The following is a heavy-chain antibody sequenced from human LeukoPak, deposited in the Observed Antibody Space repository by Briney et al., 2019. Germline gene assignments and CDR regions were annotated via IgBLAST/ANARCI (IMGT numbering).Heavy chain of an antibody. CDR2: IYYSGST. J-gene: IGHJ5*02. CDR1: GGSISSSSYY. CDR3: ARERSTTVTTTQYNWFDP. Sequence: SETLSLTCTVSGGSISSSSYYWGWIRQPPGNGLEWIGSIYYSGSTYYNPSLKSRVTISVDTSKNQFSLKLSSVTAADTAVYYCARERSTTVTTTQYNWFDPWGQGTLVTVSS. D-gene: IGHD4-17*01. V-gene: IGHV4-39*07.